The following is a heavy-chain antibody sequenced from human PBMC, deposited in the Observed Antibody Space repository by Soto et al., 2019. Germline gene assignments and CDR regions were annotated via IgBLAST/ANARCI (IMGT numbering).Heavy chain of an antibody. Sequence: SETLSLTCAVSGGSISSSNWRSWVRQPPGKGLEWIGEIYHSGSTNYNPSLKSRVTISVDKSKNQFSLKLSSVTAADTAVYYCANIPVVRVHTSYYYYGMDVWGQGTTVTVSS. D-gene: IGHD3-10*01. CDR2: IYHSGST. J-gene: IGHJ6*02. V-gene: IGHV4-4*02. CDR1: GGSISSSNW. CDR3: ANIPVVRVHTSYYYYGMDV.